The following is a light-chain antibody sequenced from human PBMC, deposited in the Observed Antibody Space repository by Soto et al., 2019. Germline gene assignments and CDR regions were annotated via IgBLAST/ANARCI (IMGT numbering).Light chain of an antibody. Sequence: DIPMTQSPSSLSASVGDRVTITCQASQDINKNLIWYQQKPGKAPKLLIYDASDLETGVPSRFSGSGSGTGFTFTISSLQPEDCATYYCQQYESLPLTFGQGTRLEIK. V-gene: IGKV1-33*01. CDR2: DAS. CDR3: QQYESLPLT. CDR1: QDINKN. J-gene: IGKJ5*01.